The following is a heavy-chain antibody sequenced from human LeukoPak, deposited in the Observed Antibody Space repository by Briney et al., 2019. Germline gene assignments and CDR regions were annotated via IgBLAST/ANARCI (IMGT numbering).Heavy chain of an antibody. D-gene: IGHD2-15*01. V-gene: IGHV3-30*02. Sequence: PGGSLRLPCAASGFTFSSYGMHWVRQAPGKGLEWVAFIRYDGSNKYYADSVKGRFTISRDNSKNTLYLQMNSLRAEDTAVYYCAKDVVVVVAATPDDAFDIWGQGTMVTVSS. CDR1: GFTFSSYG. J-gene: IGHJ3*02. CDR2: IRYDGSNK. CDR3: AKDVVVVVAATPDDAFDI.